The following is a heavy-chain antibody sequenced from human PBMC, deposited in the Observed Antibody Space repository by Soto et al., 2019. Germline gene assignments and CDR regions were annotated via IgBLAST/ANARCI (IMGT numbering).Heavy chain of an antibody. Sequence: QLQLQESGPGLVKPSETLSLTCTVSGGSISNSGYYWDWIRQPPGKGLEWIGSIYYSGSTYYNPSLQSRVTISVDTSKNQFSLKLSSVTAADTAVYYCARRGLVGATTFDYWGQGTLVTVSS. V-gene: IGHV4-39*01. D-gene: IGHD1-26*01. CDR1: GGSISNSGYY. CDR3: ARRGLVGATTFDY. CDR2: IYYSGST. J-gene: IGHJ4*02.